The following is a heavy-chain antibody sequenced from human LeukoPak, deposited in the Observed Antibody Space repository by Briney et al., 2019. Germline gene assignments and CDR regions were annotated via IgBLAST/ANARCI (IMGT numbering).Heavy chain of an antibody. Sequence: GGSLRLSCAASGFTFSSYDMHWVPQATGKGLEWVSAIGTAGDTYYPGSVKGRFTISRENAKNSLYLQMNSLRAGDTAVYYCARAGIFVAAFDIWGQGTMVTVSS. J-gene: IGHJ3*02. D-gene: IGHD5-12*01. V-gene: IGHV3-13*01. CDR3: ARAGIFVAAFDI. CDR2: IGTAGDT. CDR1: GFTFSSYD.